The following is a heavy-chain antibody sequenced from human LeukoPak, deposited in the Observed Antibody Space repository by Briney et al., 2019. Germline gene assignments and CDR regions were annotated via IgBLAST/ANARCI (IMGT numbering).Heavy chain of an antibody. CDR1: GGSISSGDYY. CDR2: IYYSGST. V-gene: IGHV4-61*08. D-gene: IGHD3-9*01. CDR3: ASTSVLRYFDWPNYGMDV. Sequence: SQTLSLTCTVSGGSISSGDYYWSWIRQPPGKGLEWIGYIYYSGSTNYNPSLKSRFTISVDTSKNQFYLKLSSVTAADTAVYYCASTSVLRYFDWPNYGMDVWGKGTTVTVSS. J-gene: IGHJ6*04.